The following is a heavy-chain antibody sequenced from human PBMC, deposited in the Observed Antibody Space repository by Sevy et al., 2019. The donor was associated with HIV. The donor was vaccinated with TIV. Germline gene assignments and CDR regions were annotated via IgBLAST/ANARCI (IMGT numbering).Heavy chain of an antibody. Sequence: AGGSLRLSCSAFGFTFQTFGMHWVRQSPGKGPEWLAVISSDGLNRNYADSVRGRFTISRDNSKNLLFLQMNSLIPNDTAVYFCTKESLRGTYIRGDFVHWGQGTLVTVSS. V-gene: IGHV3-30*18. CDR3: TKESLRGTYIRGDFVH. J-gene: IGHJ4*02. CDR1: GFTFQTFG. D-gene: IGHD3-10*02. CDR2: ISSDGLNR.